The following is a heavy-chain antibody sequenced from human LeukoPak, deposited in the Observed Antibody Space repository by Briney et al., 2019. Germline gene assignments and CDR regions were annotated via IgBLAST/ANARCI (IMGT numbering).Heavy chain of an antibody. CDR1: GFTFSSYV. CDR2: LSGSADKT. V-gene: IGHV3-23*01. D-gene: IGHD2-2*01. CDR3: ARANVPAATRYYYYYMDV. J-gene: IGHJ6*03. Sequence: PGGSLRLSCAASGFTFSSYVMSWVRQAPGRGLEWVSALSGSADKTYYADSVKGRFTISRDYSKKTLYLQMNSLRAEDTAVYYCARANVPAATRYYYYYMDVWGKGTTVTVSS.